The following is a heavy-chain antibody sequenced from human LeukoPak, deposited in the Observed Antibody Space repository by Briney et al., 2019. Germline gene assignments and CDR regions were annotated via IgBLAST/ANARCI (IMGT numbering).Heavy chain of an antibody. CDR2: INANSGDT. Sequence: ASVKVSCKASGYTFTGYYLHWVRQAPGQGLEWMGWINANSGDTNYAQKFQGGVTMTRDTSISTAYMELSRLTSDDTAVYYCARNKGGKYYDNLTGKMGVWGKGTTVTVSS. CDR1: GYTFTGYY. J-gene: IGHJ6*04. D-gene: IGHD3-9*01. CDR3: ARNKGGKYYDNLTGKMGV. V-gene: IGHV1-2*02.